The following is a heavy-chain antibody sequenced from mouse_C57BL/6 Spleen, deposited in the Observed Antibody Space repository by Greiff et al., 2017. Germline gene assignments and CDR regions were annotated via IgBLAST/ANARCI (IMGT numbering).Heavy chain of an antibody. V-gene: IGHV1-4*01. CDR3: ARKDYKGY. CDR1: GYTFTSYT. D-gene: IGHD2-12*01. Sequence: VQLQQSGAELARPGASVKMSCKASGYTFTSYTMHWVKQRPGQGLEWIGYINPSSGYTKYNQKFKDKATLTADKSSSTAYMQLSSLPSEDSAVYYCARKDYKGYGGQGTTLTVSS. J-gene: IGHJ2*01. CDR2: INPSSGYT.